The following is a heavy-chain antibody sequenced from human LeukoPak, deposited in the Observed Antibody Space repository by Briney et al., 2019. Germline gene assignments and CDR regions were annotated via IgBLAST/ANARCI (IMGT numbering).Heavy chain of an antibody. V-gene: IGHV4-30-4*01. Sequence: SETLSLTCTVSGGSISSGDYYWSWIRQPPGKGLEWIGYIYYSGSTYYNPSLKSRVTISVDTSKNQFSLKLSSVTAADTAVYYCAREHSSGWYVFDYWGQGTLVTVSS. J-gene: IGHJ4*02. D-gene: IGHD6-19*01. CDR1: GGSISSGDYY. CDR3: AREHSSGWYVFDY. CDR2: IYYSGST.